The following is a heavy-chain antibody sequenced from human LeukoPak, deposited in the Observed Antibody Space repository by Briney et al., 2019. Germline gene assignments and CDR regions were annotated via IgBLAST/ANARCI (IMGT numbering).Heavy chain of an antibody. Sequence: ASVKVSCKASGYTFTGYYMHWIRQAPGQGLEWMGWINPNCGDTIHAQRFQGRVTMTRDTSISTAYMELSRLRSDDTAVYYCARDHGYSGYLDAFDVWGQGTMVTVSS. CDR3: ARDHGYSGYLDAFDV. V-gene: IGHV1-2*02. D-gene: IGHD5-12*01. J-gene: IGHJ3*01. CDR2: INPNCGDT. CDR1: GYTFTGYY.